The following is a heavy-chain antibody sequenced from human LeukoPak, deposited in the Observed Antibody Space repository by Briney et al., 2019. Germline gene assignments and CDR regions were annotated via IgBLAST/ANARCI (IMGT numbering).Heavy chain of an antibody. Sequence: GETLKISCKGSGYSFTSYWITWVRQMPGKGLEWMGRIDPSDSYTNYSPSFQGHVTISADKSISTAYLQWSSLKASDTAMYYCARLWSKAFPNGNYYGLDVWGQGTTVTASS. CDR2: IDPSDSYT. J-gene: IGHJ6*02. CDR1: GYSFTSYW. CDR3: ARLWSKAFPNGNYYGLDV. D-gene: IGHD3-3*01. V-gene: IGHV5-10-1*01.